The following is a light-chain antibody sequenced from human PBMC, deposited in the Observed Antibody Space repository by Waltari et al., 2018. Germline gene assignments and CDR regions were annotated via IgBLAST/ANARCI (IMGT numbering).Light chain of an antibody. Sequence: QSALTQPASVSGAPGQSITISCTGTTGDGGNSNFVSWYQHHPGKVPKLIIYEVIKRPSGISDRFTGSKSGNTASLSISGLQAEDEADYYCCSYVQKDIWLFGGWTKVTVL. V-gene: IGLV2-23*02. CDR3: CSYVQKDIWL. CDR1: TGDGGNSNF. J-gene: IGLJ3*02. CDR2: EVI.